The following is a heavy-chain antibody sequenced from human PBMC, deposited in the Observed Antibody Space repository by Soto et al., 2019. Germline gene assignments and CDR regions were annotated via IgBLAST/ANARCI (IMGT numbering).Heavy chain of an antibody. J-gene: IGHJ4*02. V-gene: IGHV3-7*01. CDR1: GFMFSRFW. CDR3: AREGEVDVGATTFDS. D-gene: IGHD1-26*01. CDR2: IKEDGSEK. Sequence: GGSLRLSCAASGFMFSRFWMNWVRQAPGKGLQWVASIKEDGSEKNYVASVKGRFTISRDNAKNSLYLQMNSLRAEDTALYYCAREGEVDVGATTFDSWGQGTLVTVSS.